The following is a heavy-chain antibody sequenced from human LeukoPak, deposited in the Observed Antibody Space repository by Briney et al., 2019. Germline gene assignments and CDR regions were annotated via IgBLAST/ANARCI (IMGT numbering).Heavy chain of an antibody. J-gene: IGHJ4*02. CDR1: AYTFTGYY. V-gene: IGHV1-2*02. CDR2: INPDSGGT. CDR3: AREGRSSGWYYFDY. D-gene: IGHD6-19*01. Sequence: ASVKVSCKASAYTFTGYYMHWVRQAPGQGLEWMGWINPDSGGTNYAQKFQGRVTMTRDTSISTAYMEVSRLRSDDTAVYYCAREGRSSGWYYFDYWGQGTLVTVSS.